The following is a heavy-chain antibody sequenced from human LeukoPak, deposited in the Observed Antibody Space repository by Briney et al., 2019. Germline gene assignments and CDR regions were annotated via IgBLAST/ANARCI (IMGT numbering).Heavy chain of an antibody. J-gene: IGHJ4*02. CDR3: AKDMWPGLGASTERVFDY. Sequence: GGSLRLSCAASGFTFDDYAMHWVRQAPGKGLEWVSGISWNSGSIGYADSVKGRFTISRDNAKNSLYLQMNSLRAEDTALYYCAKDMWPGLGASTERVFDYWGQGTLVTVSS. D-gene: IGHD1-26*01. CDR1: GFTFDDYA. V-gene: IGHV3-9*01. CDR2: ISWNSGSI.